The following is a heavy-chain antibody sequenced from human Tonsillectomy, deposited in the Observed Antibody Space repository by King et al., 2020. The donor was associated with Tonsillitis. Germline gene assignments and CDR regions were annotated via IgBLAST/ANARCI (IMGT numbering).Heavy chain of an antibody. CDR1: GFTFSNYE. CDR3: ARGGEYGIAARRYFDL. V-gene: IGHV3-48*03. J-gene: IGHJ2*01. CDR2: ISSSGSTI. Sequence: EVQLVESGGGLVQPGGSLRLSCAASGFTFSNYEMNWVRQAPGNGLEWVAYISSSGSTIYYADSVKGRFTISRENAKNSLYLQMNSLGAEETAVYYCARGGEYGIAARRYFDLWGRGTLVTVSS. D-gene: IGHD6-13*01.